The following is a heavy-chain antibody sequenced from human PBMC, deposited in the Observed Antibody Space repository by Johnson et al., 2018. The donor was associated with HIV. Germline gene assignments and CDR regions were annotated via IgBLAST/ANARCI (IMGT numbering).Heavy chain of an antibody. Sequence: VQLVESGGGLEQPGGSLRVSCAASGFTVSSYAMSWVRQAPGKGLAWVSVIYSGGIDFADSVKGRFTISRDNAKNSLYLQMNSLRAEDTALYYCAKDMYETWLLLRGHAFDIWGQGTMVTVSS. CDR3: AKDMYETWLLLRGHAFDI. CDR1: GFTVSSYA. D-gene: IGHD3-22*01. CDR2: IYSGGI. V-gene: IGHV3-23*03. J-gene: IGHJ3*02.